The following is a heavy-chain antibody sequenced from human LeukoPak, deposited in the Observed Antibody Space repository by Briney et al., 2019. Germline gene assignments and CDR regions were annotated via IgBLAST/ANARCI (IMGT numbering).Heavy chain of an antibody. CDR1: GGSISSGGYY. CDR2: IYYSGST. J-gene: IGHJ4*02. CDR3: AREPYGDCIDY. Sequence: PSQTLSLTCTVSGGSISSGGYYWSWIRQHPGKGLEWIGYIYYSGSTYYNPSLKSRVTISVDTSKNQFSLKLSSVTAADTAVHYCAREPYGDCIDYWGQGTLVTVSS. V-gene: IGHV4-31*03. D-gene: IGHD4-17*01.